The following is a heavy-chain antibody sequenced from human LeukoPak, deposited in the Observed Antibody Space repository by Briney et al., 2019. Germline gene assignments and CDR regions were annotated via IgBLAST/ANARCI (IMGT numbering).Heavy chain of an antibody. D-gene: IGHD3-3*01. CDR2: IYYSGST. CDR1: GGSISSSSYY. Sequence: SETLSLTCTVSGGSISSSSYYWGWIRQPPGKGLEWIGSIYYSGSTYYNPSLKSRVTISVDTSKNQFSLKLSSVTAADTAVYYCAVGGGFWSGYWTPAIDYWGQGTLVTVSS. CDR3: AVGGGFWSGYWTPAIDY. J-gene: IGHJ4*02. V-gene: IGHV4-39*07.